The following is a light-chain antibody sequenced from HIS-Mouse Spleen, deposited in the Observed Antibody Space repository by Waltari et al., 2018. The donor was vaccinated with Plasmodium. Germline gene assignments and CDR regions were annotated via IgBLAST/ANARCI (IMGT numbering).Light chain of an antibody. Sequence: QSALTQPRSVSGSPGQSVTISCTGTSSDVGGYNYVSWYQQHPGKAPKLMSYDVSKRPSGVPDRFSGSKPGNTASLTISGLQAEDEADYYCCSYAGSYTYVFGTGTKVTVL. J-gene: IGLJ1*01. CDR1: SSDVGGYNY. CDR3: CSYAGSYTYV. V-gene: IGLV2-11*01. CDR2: DVS.